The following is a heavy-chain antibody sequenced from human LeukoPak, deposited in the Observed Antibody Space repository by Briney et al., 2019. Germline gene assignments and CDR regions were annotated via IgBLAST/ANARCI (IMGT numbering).Heavy chain of an antibody. CDR1: GFTFSDYY. D-gene: IGHD3-9*01. CDR2: ISSSSSYT. CDR3: ASDQRYAFDY. Sequence: PGGSLRLSCAASGFTFSDYYMSWIRQAPGKGLEWVSYISSSSSYTNYADSVKGRFTISRDDAKNTLYLHMNSLRDDDTAVYYCASDQRYAFDYWGQGILVTVSS. J-gene: IGHJ4*02. V-gene: IGHV3-11*05.